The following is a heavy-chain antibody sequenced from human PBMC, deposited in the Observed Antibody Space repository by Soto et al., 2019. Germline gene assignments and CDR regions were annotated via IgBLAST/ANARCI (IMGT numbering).Heavy chain of an antibody. V-gene: IGHV1-46*01. CDR1: GYLFTAYS. J-gene: IGHJ1*01. Sequence: GASVKVSCKASGYLFTAYSMHWVRLAPGQGLGWMGVVNPSGGSTKYAQNVQGRVTMTRDTSTTTIYMELSSLRSDDTAIYYCAREENCSGGTCYSEYFHRWGQGTLVT. D-gene: IGHD2-15*01. CDR2: VNPSGGST. CDR3: AREENCSGGTCYSEYFHR.